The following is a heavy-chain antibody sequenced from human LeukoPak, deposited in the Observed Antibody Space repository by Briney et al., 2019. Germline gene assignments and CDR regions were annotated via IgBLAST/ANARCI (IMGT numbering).Heavy chain of an antibody. CDR2: IYYSGST. CDR3: ARVVVGATTRLLDY. J-gene: IGHJ4*02. Sequence: SETLSLTCTVSGGSISSHYWSWIRQPPGKGLEWIGYIYYSGSTNYNPSLKSRVTISVDTSKNQFSLKLSSVTAADTAVYYCARVVVGATTRLLDYWGQGTLVTVSS. CDR1: GGSISSHY. D-gene: IGHD1-26*01. V-gene: IGHV4-59*11.